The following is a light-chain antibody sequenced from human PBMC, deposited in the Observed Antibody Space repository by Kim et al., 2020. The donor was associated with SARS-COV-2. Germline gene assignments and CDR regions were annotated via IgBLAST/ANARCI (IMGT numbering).Light chain of an antibody. CDR3: KHRSKWPLT. CDR2: DAS. CDR1: QSVSSY. J-gene: IGKJ4*01. V-gene: IGKV3-11*01. Sequence: ELVLTQSPATLSLSPGERATLSCRASQSVSSYLGWYQQKPGQSPRLLIYDASNRATGIPARCSGSGSGTDFTLTISSLEPEDFAVYFCKHRSKWPLTVGGETKVEIK.